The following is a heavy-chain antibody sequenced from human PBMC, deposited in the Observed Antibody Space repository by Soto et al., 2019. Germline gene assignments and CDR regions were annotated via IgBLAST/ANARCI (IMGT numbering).Heavy chain of an antibody. CDR3: ARRGYCSAGSCMLTPSGNNWFDP. V-gene: IGHV3-11*01. D-gene: IGHD2-15*01. J-gene: IGHJ5*02. Sequence: WGSLRLSCAASGFSFSDYYMSWIRQAPGKGLEWISYISSSGATTYYADSVKGRFTISRDNAKKSLFLQMNSLRDEDTAMYYCARRGYCSAGSCMLTPSGNNWFDPWGQGTLVTVSS. CDR2: ISSSGATT. CDR1: GFSFSDYY.